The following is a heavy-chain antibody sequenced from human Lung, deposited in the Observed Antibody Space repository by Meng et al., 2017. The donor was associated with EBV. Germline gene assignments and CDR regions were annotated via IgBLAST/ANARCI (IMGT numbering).Heavy chain of an antibody. CDR1: GGSVDSGAYY. CDR3: ARLRLVWMFDY. J-gene: IGHJ4*02. D-gene: IGHD6-19*01. CDR2: IYYSGST. V-gene: IGHV4-31*03. Sequence: QVQLQESGPGLVKPSQTLSLTCTVSGGSVDSGAYYWSWIRQRPGKGLEWIGYIYYSGSTFYTPSLKSRATLSVDTSKNQFCLKLNSVTAADTAVYYCARLRLVWMFDYWGQGALVTVSS.